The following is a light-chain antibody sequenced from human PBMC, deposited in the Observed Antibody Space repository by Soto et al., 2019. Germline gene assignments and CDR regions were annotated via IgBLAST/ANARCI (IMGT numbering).Light chain of an antibody. CDR1: SSDVGGYNY. CDR3: GSYATSTTVL. V-gene: IGLV2-14*03. Sequence: QSVLTQPASVSGSPGQSITISCTGTSSDVGGYNYVSWYQQHPGRAPQLMIYDVSHRPSGVSNRFSGSRSGNTASLTISGLQAEDEADYYCGSYATSTTVLFGGGTKLTVL. CDR2: DVS. J-gene: IGLJ2*01.